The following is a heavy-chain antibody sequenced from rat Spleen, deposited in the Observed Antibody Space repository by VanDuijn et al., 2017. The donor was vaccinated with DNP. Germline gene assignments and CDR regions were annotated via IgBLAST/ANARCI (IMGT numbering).Heavy chain of an antibody. CDR2: MWSGGST. Sequence: VQLKESGPDLVQPSQTLSLTCTVSGFSLTDYSVHWVRQPPGKGLEWMGVMWSGGSTDYNSTLKSRLSISRDTSKNQIFLKMNSLQSEDTTTYYCARESMYTTDYYLDYWGQGVMVTVSS. V-gene: IGHV2S63*01. CDR3: ARESMYTTDYYLDY. J-gene: IGHJ2*01. D-gene: IGHD1-6*01. CDR1: GFSLTDYS.